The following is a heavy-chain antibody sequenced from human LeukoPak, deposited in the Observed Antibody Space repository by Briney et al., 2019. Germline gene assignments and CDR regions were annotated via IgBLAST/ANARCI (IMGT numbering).Heavy chain of an antibody. J-gene: IGHJ5*02. V-gene: IGHV3-23*01. Sequence: GGSLRLSCAASGFTFSSYAMSWVRQAPGKGLEWVSAISGSGGSTYYADSVKGRFTISRDNSKNTLYPQMNSLRAEDTAVYYCANTVGLTVDYDFWSGCYWGNWFDPWGQGTLVTVSS. CDR1: GFTFSSYA. CDR3: ANTVGLTVDYDFWSGCYWGNWFDP. D-gene: IGHD3-3*01. CDR2: ISGSGGST.